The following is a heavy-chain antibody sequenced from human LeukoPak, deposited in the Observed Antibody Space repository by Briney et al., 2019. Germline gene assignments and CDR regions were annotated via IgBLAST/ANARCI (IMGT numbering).Heavy chain of an antibody. V-gene: IGHV1-46*01. CDR1: GYTFTSYY. CDR3: ARDFEMATLRLISDY. J-gene: IGHJ4*02. CDR2: INPSGGST. Sequence: ASVKVSCKASGYTFTSYYMHWVRQAPGQGLEWMGIINPSGGSTSYAQKFQGRVTMTRDTSTSTVYMELSSMRSEDTAVYYCARDFEMATLRLISDYWGQGTLVTVSS. D-gene: IGHD5-24*01.